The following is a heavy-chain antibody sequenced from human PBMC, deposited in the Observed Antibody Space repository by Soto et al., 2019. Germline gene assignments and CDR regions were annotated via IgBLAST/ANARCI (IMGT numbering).Heavy chain of an antibody. J-gene: IGHJ4*02. Sequence: LSLTCTVSGGSISSGDYYWSWIRQPPGKGLEWIGYIYYSGSTYYNPSLKSRVTISVDTSKNQFSLKLSSVTAADTAVYYCARVPGDSRGFYAYFAYWGQGTLVT. CDR3: ARVPGDSRGFYAYFAY. D-gene: IGHD3-22*01. V-gene: IGHV4-30-4*01. CDR2: IYYSGST. CDR1: GGSISSGDYY.